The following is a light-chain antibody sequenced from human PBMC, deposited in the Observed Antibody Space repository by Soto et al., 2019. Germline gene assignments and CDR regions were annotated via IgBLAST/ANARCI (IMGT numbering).Light chain of an antibody. Sequence: DIQMTQSPSSLSASVGDRVTITCRASQSISSYLNWYQQKPGKAPKLLIYAASSLQSGDPSRFSGSGSATDFTLTISSLQPDDFATYYCQQSYSTPYTFGQGTKLEIK. CDR2: AAS. J-gene: IGKJ2*01. V-gene: IGKV1-39*01. CDR1: QSISSY. CDR3: QQSYSTPYT.